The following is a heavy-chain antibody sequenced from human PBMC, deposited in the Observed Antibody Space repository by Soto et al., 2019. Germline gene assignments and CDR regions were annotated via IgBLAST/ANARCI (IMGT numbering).Heavy chain of an antibody. CDR2: INSDGSST. CDR1: GFTFSSYA. CDR3: ARVGVVVYRTGPLDY. Sequence: PGGSLRLSCAASGFTFSSYAMSWVRQAPGKGLVWVSRINSDGSSTSYADSVKGRFTISRDNAKNTLYLQMNSLRAEDTAVYYCARVGVVVYRTGPLDYWGQGTLVTVSS. V-gene: IGHV3-74*01. J-gene: IGHJ4*02. D-gene: IGHD2-2*01.